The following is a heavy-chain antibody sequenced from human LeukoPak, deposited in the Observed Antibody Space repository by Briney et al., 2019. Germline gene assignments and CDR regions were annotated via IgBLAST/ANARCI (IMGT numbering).Heavy chain of an antibody. V-gene: IGHV3-23*01. CDR2: ISSGGGST. CDR3: AKDSVTAVVTMGPSRRGFDY. J-gene: IGHJ4*02. Sequence: PGGSLRLSCAASGFTFSSYAMIGARQAPGKGLQWVSAISSGGGSTYYADSVKGRFTISRDNSKNTVYLQMNSLRAEDTAVYYCAKDSVTAVVTMGPSRRGFDYWGQGTLVTVSS. CDR1: GFTFSSYA. D-gene: IGHD5-18*01.